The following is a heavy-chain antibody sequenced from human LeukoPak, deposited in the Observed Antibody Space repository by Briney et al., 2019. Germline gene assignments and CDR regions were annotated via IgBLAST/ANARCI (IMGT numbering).Heavy chain of an antibody. Sequence: PGGSLRLSCAASGFTFSSYGMHWVRQAPGKGLEWVAGIWYDGTDKYYADSVKGRFTISRDNSKNTLYLQMNSLRAEDTALYYCARDLSRGPRRGTFDIWGQGTMVTVSS. CDR3: ARDLSRGPRRGTFDI. V-gene: IGHV3-33*01. CDR2: IWYDGTDK. J-gene: IGHJ3*02. D-gene: IGHD6-13*01. CDR1: GFTFSSYG.